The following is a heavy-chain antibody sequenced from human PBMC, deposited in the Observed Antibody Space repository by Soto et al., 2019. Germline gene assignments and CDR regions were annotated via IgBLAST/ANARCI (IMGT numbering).Heavy chain of an antibody. Sequence: SETLSLTCAVYGGSFSGYYWSWIRQPPGKGLEWIGEIYHSGTNNYNPSLKSRVTISIDKANNHFSLNLRSVTAADTAVYYCARGPSTDAYLDYWGQGTLVTVS. J-gene: IGHJ4*02. CDR2: IYHSGTN. CDR1: GGSFSGYY. CDR3: ARGPSTDAYLDY. V-gene: IGHV4-34*01.